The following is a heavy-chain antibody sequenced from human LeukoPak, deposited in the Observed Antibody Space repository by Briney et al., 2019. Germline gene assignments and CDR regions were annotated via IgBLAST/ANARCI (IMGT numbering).Heavy chain of an antibody. CDR2: ISSSGSTK. V-gene: IGHV3-48*03. J-gene: IGHJ4*02. Sequence: GGSLRLSCVASGFTFSSYEMNWVGQAPGKGLEWVSYISSSGSTKYYADSVKGRFTISRDTAKNSLFLQMNSLRAEDTAVYYCAREDIAVAGSFDYWGQGTLVTVSS. CDR1: GFTFSSYE. D-gene: IGHD6-19*01. CDR3: AREDIAVAGSFDY.